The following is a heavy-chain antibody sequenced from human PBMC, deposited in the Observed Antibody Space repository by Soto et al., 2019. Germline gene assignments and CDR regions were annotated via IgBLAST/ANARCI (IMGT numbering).Heavy chain of an antibody. V-gene: IGHV4-30-4*01. Sequence: QVQLQESGPGLVKPSQTLSLTCSVSGGPVSSGVHYWSWIRQPPGKGLEWIGYVYYTGSTYYNPSLDSRVTISLDTSKNQSSLKMKSVTASDAAVYYCATESSGSSPLHFDFWGQGALVTVSS. CDR2: VYYTGST. J-gene: IGHJ4*02. CDR1: GGPVSSGVHY. CDR3: ATESSGSSPLHFDF. D-gene: IGHD6-19*01.